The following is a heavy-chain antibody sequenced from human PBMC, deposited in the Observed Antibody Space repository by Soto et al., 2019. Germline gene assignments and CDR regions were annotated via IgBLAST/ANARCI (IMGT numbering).Heavy chain of an antibody. V-gene: IGHV3-30-3*01. D-gene: IGHD6-13*01. CDR3: ATEYSSSWYYWFDP. CDR1: GFTFSSYA. Sequence: LRLSCAASGFTFSSYAMHWVRQAPGKGLEWVAVISYDGSNKYYADSVKGRFTISRDNSKNTLYLQMNSLRAEDTAVYYCATEYSSSWYYWFDPWGQGTLVTVSS. CDR2: ISYDGSNK. J-gene: IGHJ5*02.